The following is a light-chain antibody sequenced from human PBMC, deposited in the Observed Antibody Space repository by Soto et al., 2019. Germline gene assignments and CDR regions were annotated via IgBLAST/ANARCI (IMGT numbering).Light chain of an antibody. Sequence: EIVVTQSPATLSLSPGERATLSCRASQSVNKYLHWYQQKPGQAPRLLIFDASNRATGIPPRFSGSGSATDFTLTISSLEPEDFAVYYCQQRSNWPPTWTFGQGTKVDIK. CDR1: QSVNKY. V-gene: IGKV3-11*01. CDR2: DAS. J-gene: IGKJ1*01. CDR3: QQRSNWPPTWT.